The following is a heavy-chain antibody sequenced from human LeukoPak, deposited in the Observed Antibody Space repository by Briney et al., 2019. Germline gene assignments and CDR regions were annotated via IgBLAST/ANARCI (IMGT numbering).Heavy chain of an antibody. CDR2: ISSSSSTI. CDR1: GFTFSRYS. CDR3: ARGLNLGATLTESLD. D-gene: IGHD1-26*01. J-gene: IGHJ4*02. V-gene: IGHV3-48*04. Sequence: PGGSLRLSCVASGFTFSRYSMNWVRQAPGKGLEWVSYISSSSSTIKYADSVKGRSTISRDNAKNSLYLQMDSLRAEDTAVYYCARGLNLGATLTESLDWGQGTLVTVSS.